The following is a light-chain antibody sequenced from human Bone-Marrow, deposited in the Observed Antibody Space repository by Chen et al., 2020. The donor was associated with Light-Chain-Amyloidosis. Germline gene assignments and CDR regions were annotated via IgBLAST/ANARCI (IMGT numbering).Light chain of an antibody. V-gene: IGLV3-21*02. CDR3: QVWDRSSDRPV. Sequence: SYVLTQPSSVSVAPGQTATMACGGNNIGSTSVHWYQQTPGQAPLPVVYDDSDRPSGIPERFSGSHSGTTATLTISRVEAGDEADYYCQVWDRSSDRPVFGGGTKLSVL. CDR1: NIGSTS. CDR2: DDS. J-gene: IGLJ3*02.